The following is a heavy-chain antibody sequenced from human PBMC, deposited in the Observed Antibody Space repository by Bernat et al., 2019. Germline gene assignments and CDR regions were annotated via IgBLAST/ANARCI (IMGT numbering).Heavy chain of an antibody. J-gene: IGHJ5*02. CDR2: INSDGSST. Sequence: EVQLVESGGGLVQPGGSLRLSCAASGFTFSSYWMHWVRQAPGKGLVWVSRINSDGSSTSYADYVKGRFTISRDNAKNTVYLQMNSLRAEDTAVYYCARDGGNCWGWFDPWGQGTLVTVSS. D-gene: IGHD2-15*01. V-gene: IGHV3-74*01. CDR1: GFTFSSYW. CDR3: ARDGGNCWGWFDP.